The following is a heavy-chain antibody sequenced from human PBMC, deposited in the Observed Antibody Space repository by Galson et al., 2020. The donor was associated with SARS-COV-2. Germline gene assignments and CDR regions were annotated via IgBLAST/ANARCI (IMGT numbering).Heavy chain of an antibody. Sequence: GESLKISCQASGYRFTSYWIGWVRQMPGKGLEWMGIVFPGDSETRYSPSIQGQVTISADKSISTAYLQWSSLKASDTAIYYCARHTADCSNGICYADYYHGLDVWGQGTAVTVS. CDR2: VFPGDSET. D-gene: IGHD2-8*01. J-gene: IGHJ6*02. CDR3: ARHTADCSNGICYADYYHGLDV. CDR1: GYRFTSYW. V-gene: IGHV5-51*01.